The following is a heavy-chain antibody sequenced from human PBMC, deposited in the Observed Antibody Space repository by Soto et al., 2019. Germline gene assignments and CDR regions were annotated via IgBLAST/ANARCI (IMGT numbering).Heavy chain of an antibody. CDR1: GYTFVSLG. CDR2: ISAYNSNT. D-gene: IGHD2-15*01. Sequence: QVQVVQSEAEVKKPGASVKVSCKASGYTFVSLGINWVRQAPGQGLEWMGWISAYNSNTNYAQKFQGRVTMTTDTSTSTAYMELRSLTSDDTAVYYCTTRSGGSCYLFENWGQGTLVSVSS. CDR3: TTRSGGSCYLFEN. V-gene: IGHV1-18*04. J-gene: IGHJ4*02.